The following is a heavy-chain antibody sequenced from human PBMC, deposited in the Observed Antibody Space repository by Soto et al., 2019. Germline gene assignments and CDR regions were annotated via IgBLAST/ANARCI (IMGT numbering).Heavy chain of an antibody. CDR3: AGCSGGACDQNCRVDV. V-gene: IGHV3-21*01. CDR2: ISPSTSHI. J-gene: IGHJ6*02. CDR1: GFTFSSCT. D-gene: IGHD2-15*01. Sequence: EVHLVESGGGLVKPGGSLRLSCAVSGFTFSSCTMNWVRQAPGKGLEWVSSISPSTSHIYYADSVKGRFTISRDNSKNSLFLEMNSLRAEDTAVYYCAGCSGGACDQNCRVDVVGQGSTFTVSS.